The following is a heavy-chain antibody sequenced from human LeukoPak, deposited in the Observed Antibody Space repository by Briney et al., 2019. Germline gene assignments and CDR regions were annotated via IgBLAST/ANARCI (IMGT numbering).Heavy chain of an antibody. Sequence: SESLSLTCAVYGGSFSGYYWSWIRQPPGNGLEWIGEINHSGRTNYNPSLKSRVTISVDTSKNQFSLKLSSVTAADTAVYYCARVSMVRGVIMPDAFDIWGQGTMVTVSS. CDR2: INHSGRT. V-gene: IGHV4-34*01. CDR1: GGSFSGYY. J-gene: IGHJ3*02. D-gene: IGHD3-10*01. CDR3: ARVSMVRGVIMPDAFDI.